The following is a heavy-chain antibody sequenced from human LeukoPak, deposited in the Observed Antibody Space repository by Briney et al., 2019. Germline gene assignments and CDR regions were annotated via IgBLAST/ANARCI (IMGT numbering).Heavy chain of an antibody. J-gene: IGHJ4*02. D-gene: IGHD6-13*01. V-gene: IGHV4-34*12. Sequence: PSETLSLTCAVYGGYFSGSYWSWIRQSPGKGLEWIGEIIHSGSTTYNPSLKSRVTISIDTSKNQFSLKLSSVTAADTAVYYCARVPAAGTGPDYWGQGTLVTVSS. CDR3: ARVPAAGTGPDY. CDR2: IIHSGST. CDR1: GGYFSGSY.